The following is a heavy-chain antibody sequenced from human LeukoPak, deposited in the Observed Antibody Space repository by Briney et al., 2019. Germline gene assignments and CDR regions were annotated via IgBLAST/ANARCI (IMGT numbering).Heavy chain of an antibody. Sequence: SETLSLTCTVSGGSINSGDYYWSWIRQPPGKGLEGIGYIYYGGDTYYNPPLKSRVTISVDTSKNQFSLKLSSVTAADTAVYYCASRDCSSTSCFFYMDVWGKGTTVTVSS. CDR2: IYYGGDT. CDR3: ASRDCSSTSCFFYMDV. J-gene: IGHJ6*03. V-gene: IGHV4-30-4*01. D-gene: IGHD2-2*01. CDR1: GGSINSGDYY.